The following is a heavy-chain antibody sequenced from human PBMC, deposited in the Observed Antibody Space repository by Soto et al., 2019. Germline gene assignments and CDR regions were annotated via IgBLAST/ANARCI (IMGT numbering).Heavy chain of an antibody. CDR1: GFTFSSYG. Sequence: PGGSLRLSCAASGFTFSSYGMHWVRQAPGKGLEWAAVISYDGSNKYYADSVKGRFTISRDNSKNTLYLQMNSLRAEDTAVYYCAKDNVGGYDTGFDYWGQGTLVTVSS. CDR2: ISYDGSNK. V-gene: IGHV3-30*18. D-gene: IGHD5-12*01. CDR3: AKDNVGGYDTGFDY. J-gene: IGHJ4*02.